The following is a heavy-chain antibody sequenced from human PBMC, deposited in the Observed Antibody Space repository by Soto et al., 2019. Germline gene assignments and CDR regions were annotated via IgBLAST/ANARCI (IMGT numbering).Heavy chain of an antibody. Sequence: GGSLRLSCAASGFTFSSYAMHWVRQAPCKGLEWVAVISYDGSNKYYADSVKGRFTISRDNSKNTLYLQMNSLRAEDTAVYYCARDYFAYSGGLYYGMDVWGQGTTVTVSS. J-gene: IGHJ6*02. D-gene: IGHD2-21*01. CDR3: ARDYFAYSGGLYYGMDV. V-gene: IGHV3-30-3*01. CDR2: ISYDGSNK. CDR1: GFTFSSYA.